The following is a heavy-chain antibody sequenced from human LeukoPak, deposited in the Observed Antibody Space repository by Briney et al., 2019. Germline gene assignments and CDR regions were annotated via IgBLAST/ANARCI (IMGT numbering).Heavy chain of an antibody. V-gene: IGHV3-23*01. CDR3: AKSGHRSSLLWYYDSSGYYYVSWYFDL. J-gene: IGHJ2*01. CDR1: GFTFSSYA. CDR2: ISGSGGYT. Sequence: GGSLRLSCAASGFTFSSYAMSWVRQAPGKGLEWVSGISGSGGYTYYADSVKGRFTISRDNSKNTLYLQMNSLRAEDTAVYYCAKSGHRSSLLWYYDSSGYYYVSWYFDLWGRGTLVTVSS. D-gene: IGHD3-22*01.